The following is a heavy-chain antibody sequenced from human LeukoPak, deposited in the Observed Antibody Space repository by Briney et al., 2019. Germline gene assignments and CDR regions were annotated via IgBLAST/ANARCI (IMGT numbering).Heavy chain of an antibody. CDR2: ISSSSSYI. CDR1: GFTFSSYS. D-gene: IGHD2-2*01. CDR3: ASLVVPAAMGAFDI. Sequence: GGSLRLSCAASGFTFSSYSMNWVRQAPGKGLEWVSSISSSSSYIYYADSVKGRFTISRDNAKNSLYLQMNSLRAEDTAVYYCASLVVPAAMGAFDIWGQGTMVTVSS. J-gene: IGHJ3*02. V-gene: IGHV3-21*01.